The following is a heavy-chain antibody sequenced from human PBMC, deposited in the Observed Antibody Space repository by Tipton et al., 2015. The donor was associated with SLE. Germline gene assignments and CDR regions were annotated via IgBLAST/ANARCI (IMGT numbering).Heavy chain of an antibody. CDR2: IYPKNGGT. CDR3: VRENWYFDF. J-gene: IGHJ2*01. V-gene: IGHV1-2*02. Sequence: QLVQSGPEVKKPGVSVKVSCKASGYTFSDYFMHWVRQAPGQGLEWMGWIYPKNGGTYYAQKFQGRVTMTRDTSINTVYMEMTRLTSDDTAVYYCVRENWYFDFWCRGTLVTVSS. CDR1: GYTFSDYF.